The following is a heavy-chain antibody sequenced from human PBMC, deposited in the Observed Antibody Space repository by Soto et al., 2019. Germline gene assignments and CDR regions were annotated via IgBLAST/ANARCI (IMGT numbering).Heavy chain of an antibody. D-gene: IGHD5-12*01. CDR3: ARELDIPPDYYFDY. J-gene: IGHJ4*02. CDR2: ISYDGRHQ. Sequence: QVRLVESGGDLVQPGRSLRLSCAASGFTFGSYGMHWVRQAPGKGLEWVAMISYDGRHQYYADSVKGRFTISRDNFKDTLYRQMNGLTPEDTAIYFCARELDIPPDYYFDYWGQGNLVTVSS. V-gene: IGHV3-30*03. CDR1: GFTFGSYG.